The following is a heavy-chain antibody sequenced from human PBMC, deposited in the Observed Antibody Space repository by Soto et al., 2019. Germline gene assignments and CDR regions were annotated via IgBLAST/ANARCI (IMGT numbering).Heavy chain of an antibody. CDR2: ISAYNGNT. J-gene: IGHJ3*02. CDR3: ARATYYDIVNGSMAFAI. D-gene: IGHD3-9*01. CDR1: GYTFTSYG. V-gene: IGHV1-18*01. Sequence: GASVKVSCKASGYTFTSYGISWVRQAPGQGLEWMGWISAYNGNTNYAQKLQGRVTMTTDTSTSTAYMELRSLRSDDTAVYYCARATYYDIVNGSMAFAICGQRTMVTGSS.